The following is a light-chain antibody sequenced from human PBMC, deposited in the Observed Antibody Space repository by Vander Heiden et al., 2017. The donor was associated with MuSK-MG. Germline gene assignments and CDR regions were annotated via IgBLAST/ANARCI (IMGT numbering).Light chain of an antibody. CDR2: KAS. V-gene: IGKV1-5*03. J-gene: IGKJ1*01. CDR1: ESISTW. Sequence: DIKMTQSPSTLSASVGDRVTITCRASESISTWLVWYQQKPGEAPKLLIYKASTLESGVPSRFSGSGSGTEFTLTISSLQPDDFATYYCQQYNSYWTFGQGTKVEVK. CDR3: QQYNSYWT.